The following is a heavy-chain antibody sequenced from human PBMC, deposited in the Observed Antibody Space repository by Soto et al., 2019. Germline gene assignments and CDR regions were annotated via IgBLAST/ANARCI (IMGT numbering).Heavy chain of an antibody. CDR2: INPSGGST. CDR3: ARGLEWLLPHDAFDI. V-gene: IGHV1-46*01. D-gene: IGHD3-22*01. J-gene: IGHJ3*02. CDR1: GYTFTSHY. Sequence: ASVKVSCKASGYTFTSHYMHWVRQAPGQGLEWMGIINPSGGSTSYAQKFQGRVTMTRDTSTSTVYMELSSLRSEDTAVYYCARGLEWLLPHDAFDIWGQGTMVTVSS.